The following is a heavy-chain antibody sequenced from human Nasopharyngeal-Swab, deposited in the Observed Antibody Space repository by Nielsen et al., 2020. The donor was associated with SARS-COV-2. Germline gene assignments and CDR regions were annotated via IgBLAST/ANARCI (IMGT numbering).Heavy chain of an antibody. D-gene: IGHD1-26*01. CDR3: AREIVGASYYYYGMDV. CDR2: INPSGGST. Sequence: WVRQAPGQGLEWMGIINPSGGSTSYAQKCQGRVTMTRDTSTSTVYMELSSLRSEDTAVYYCAREIVGASYYYYGMDVWGQGTTVTVSS. J-gene: IGHJ6*02. V-gene: IGHV1-46*01.